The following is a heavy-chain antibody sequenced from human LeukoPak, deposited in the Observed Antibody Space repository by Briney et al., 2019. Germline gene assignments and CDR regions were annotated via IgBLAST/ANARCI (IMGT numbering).Heavy chain of an antibody. J-gene: IGHJ4*02. CDR2: IIPIFGTA. CDR1: GYTFTAFG. D-gene: IGHD3-22*01. V-gene: IGHV1-69*13. Sequence: SVKVSCKTSGYTFTAFGISWVRQAPGQGLEWMGGIIPIFGTANYAQKFQGRVTITADESTSTAYMELSSLRSEDTAVYYCASPSTYYYDSSGYLFDYWGQGTLVTVSS. CDR3: ASPSTYYYDSSGYLFDY.